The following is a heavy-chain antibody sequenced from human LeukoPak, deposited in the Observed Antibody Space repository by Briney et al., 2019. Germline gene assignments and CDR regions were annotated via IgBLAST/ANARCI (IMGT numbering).Heavy chain of an antibody. D-gene: IGHD3-16*01. Sequence: SETLSLTCAVYGGSFSGYYWTFLRHPPGQGPEWIAQINHSRSTNYNPPLKSRVTISVDTSRTEFSLRLNSVTAADTAVYYCATFRWGVGFEYWGQGTLVTVSS. CDR3: ATFRWGVGFEY. CDR2: INHSRST. J-gene: IGHJ4*02. CDR1: GGSFSGYY. V-gene: IGHV4-34*01.